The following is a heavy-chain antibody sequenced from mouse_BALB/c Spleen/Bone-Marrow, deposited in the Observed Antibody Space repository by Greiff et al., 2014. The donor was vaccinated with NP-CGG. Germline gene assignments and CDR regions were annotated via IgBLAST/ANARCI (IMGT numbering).Heavy chain of an antibody. CDR2: INPNNGDT. J-gene: IGHJ2*01. Sequence: VQLKQSGPELVKPGASVKMSCKASGYTFTDYYMKWVKQSQGKSLEWIGDINPNNGDTFYNQKFKGKATLTVDKSSSTAYMQLNSLTSEDSAVYYCARRAYYGNYGGYWGQGTTLTVSS. CDR3: ARRAYYGNYGGY. V-gene: IGHV1-26*01. D-gene: IGHD2-10*01. CDR1: GYTFTDYY.